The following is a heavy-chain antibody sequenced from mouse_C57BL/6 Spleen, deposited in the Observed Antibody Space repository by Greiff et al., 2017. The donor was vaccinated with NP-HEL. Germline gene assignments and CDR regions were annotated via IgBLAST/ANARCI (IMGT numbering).Heavy chain of an antibody. Sequence: VQLQQSGAELARPGASVKLSCKASGYTFTSYGISWVKQRTGQGLEWIGEIYPRSGNTYYNEKFKGKATLTADKSSSTAYMELRSLTSEDSAVYFCASPIYYDYEGWFAYWGQGTLVTVSA. V-gene: IGHV1-81*01. D-gene: IGHD2-4*01. J-gene: IGHJ3*01. CDR3: ASPIYYDYEGWFAY. CDR2: IYPRSGNT. CDR1: GYTFTSYG.